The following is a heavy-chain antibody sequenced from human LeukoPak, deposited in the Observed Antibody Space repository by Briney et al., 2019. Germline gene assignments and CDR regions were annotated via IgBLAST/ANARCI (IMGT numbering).Heavy chain of an antibody. D-gene: IGHD3-10*01. J-gene: IGHJ6*03. CDR1: GYTLTELS. CDR2: INPNSGGT. CDR3: ARDITWVRGVYNYYYYMDV. V-gene: IGHV1-2*02. Sequence: ASVKVSCKVSGYTLTELSMHWVRQAPGKGFEWMGWINPNSGGTNYAQKFQGRVTMTRDTSISTAYMELSSLRSEDTAVYYCARDITWVRGVYNYYYYMDVWGKGTTVTVSS.